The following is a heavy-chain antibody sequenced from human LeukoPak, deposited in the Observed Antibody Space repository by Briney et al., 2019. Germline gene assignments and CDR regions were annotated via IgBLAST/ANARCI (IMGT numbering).Heavy chain of an antibody. CDR3: ARSGHGSGTYSFN. CDR1: GYTFTGYY. Sequence: ASVKVSCKASGYTFTGYYMHWVRQAPGQGLEWMGWINPNSGGTNYAQKFQGRVTMTRDTSISTAYMELSRLRSDDTAVYYCARSGHGSGTYSFNWGQGTLVTVSS. CDR2: INPNSGGT. J-gene: IGHJ4*02. V-gene: IGHV1-2*02. D-gene: IGHD3-10*01.